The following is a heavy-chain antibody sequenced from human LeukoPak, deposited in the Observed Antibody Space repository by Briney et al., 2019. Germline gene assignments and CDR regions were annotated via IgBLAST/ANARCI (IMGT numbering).Heavy chain of an antibody. Sequence: GGSLRLSCAASGFTFSNAWMSWVRQAPGKGLEWVGRIKSKTDGGTTDDAAPVKGRFTISRDDSKNTLYLKMNSLKTEDTAVYYCTTGKLYGDYVNGMDVWGQGTMVTVSS. CDR3: TTGKLYGDYVNGMDV. D-gene: IGHD4-17*01. CDR2: IKSKTDGGTT. CDR1: GFTFSNAW. J-gene: IGHJ6*02. V-gene: IGHV3-15*01.